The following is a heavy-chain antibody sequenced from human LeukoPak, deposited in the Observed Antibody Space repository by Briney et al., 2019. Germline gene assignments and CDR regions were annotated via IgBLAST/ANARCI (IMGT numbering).Heavy chain of an antibody. V-gene: IGHV3-7*03. CDR2: ITQDGSEQ. Sequence: GGSLRLSFAASGFTFSNNWTIWVRQAPGKGLEGVPKITQDGSEQYYVDSVKGRFTISRDTAKNSLYLQMNSLTAEDTAVYYCARARFGTAGADYWGQGTLVTVSS. J-gene: IGHJ4*02. D-gene: IGHD1-1*01. CDR3: ARARFGTAGADY. CDR1: GFTFSNNW.